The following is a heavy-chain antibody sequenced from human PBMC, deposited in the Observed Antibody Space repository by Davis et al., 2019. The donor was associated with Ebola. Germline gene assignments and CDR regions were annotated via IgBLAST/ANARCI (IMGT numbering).Heavy chain of an antibody. Sequence: GGSLRLSCAASGFTFSSYAMHWVRQAPGKGLEWVAVKSYDGSNKYYADSVKGRFTISRDNSKNTLYLQMNSLRAEDTAVYYCARAGFRELFSYGMDVWGQGTTVTVSS. CDR3: ARAGFRELFSYGMDV. CDR2: KSYDGSNK. J-gene: IGHJ6*02. D-gene: IGHD3-10*01. CDR1: GFTFSSYA. V-gene: IGHV3-30-3*01.